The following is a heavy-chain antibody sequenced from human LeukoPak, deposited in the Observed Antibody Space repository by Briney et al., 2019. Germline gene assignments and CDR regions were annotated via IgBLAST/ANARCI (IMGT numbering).Heavy chain of an antibody. CDR1: GFTFSSYG. Sequence: PGRSLRLSCAASGFTFSSYGMHWVRQAPGKGLEWVSVIYSGGSTYYADSVKGRFTISRDNSKNTLYLQMNSLRAEDTAVYYCARAVHYYDSLGAAFDLWGQGTMVTVSS. V-gene: IGHV3-66*01. CDR3: ARAVHYYDSLGAAFDL. D-gene: IGHD3-22*01. J-gene: IGHJ3*01. CDR2: IYSGGST.